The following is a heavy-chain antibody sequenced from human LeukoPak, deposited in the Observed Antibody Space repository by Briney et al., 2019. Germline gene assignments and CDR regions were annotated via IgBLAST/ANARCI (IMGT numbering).Heavy chain of an antibody. CDR3: AIGYSVFDARGLDH. CDR1: GGSFSGYY. CDR2: VHHSGST. D-gene: IGHD5/OR15-5a*01. Sequence: SETLSLSCGIYGGSFSGYYWSWIRQPPGKGLEWIGEVHHSGSTIYTPSLKSRVTISVDTSKNQFSLKLTSVTAADTAVYYCAIGYSVFDARGLDHWGQGTLVTVSS. V-gene: IGHV4-34*01. J-gene: IGHJ4*02.